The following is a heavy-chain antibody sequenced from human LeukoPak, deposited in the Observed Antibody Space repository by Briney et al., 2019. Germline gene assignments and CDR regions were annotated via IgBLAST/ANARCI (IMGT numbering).Heavy chain of an antibody. V-gene: IGHV1-69*02. D-gene: IGHD3-22*01. CDR3: ARFDDSSGLNAFDI. J-gene: IGHJ3*02. CDR2: IIPILGIA. CDR1: GYTFTSYY. Sequence: ASVKVSCKASGYTFTSYYMHWVRQAPGQGLEWMGRIIPILGIANYAQKFQGRVTITADKSTSTAYMELSSLRSEDTAVYYCARFDDSSGLNAFDIWGQGTMVTVSS.